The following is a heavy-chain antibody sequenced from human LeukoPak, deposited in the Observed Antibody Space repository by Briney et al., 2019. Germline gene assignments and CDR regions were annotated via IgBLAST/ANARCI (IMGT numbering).Heavy chain of an antibody. D-gene: IGHD2-2*01. CDR1: GFTFSSYA. CDR2: ISGSGGST. CDR3: AKFPPIVVVPAAIAVFDY. Sequence: GGSLRLSCAASGFTFSSYAMSWVRQAPGKGLEWVSAISGSGGSTYYADSVKGRFTISRDNSKNTLYLQMNSLRAEDTAVYYCAKFPPIVVVPAAIAVFDYWGQGTLLTVSS. V-gene: IGHV3-23*01. J-gene: IGHJ4*02.